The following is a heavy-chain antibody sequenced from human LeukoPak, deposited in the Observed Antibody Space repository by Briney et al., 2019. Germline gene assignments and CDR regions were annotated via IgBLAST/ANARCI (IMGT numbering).Heavy chain of an antibody. Sequence: SETLSLTCSVSGGTISSYNWSWIRQPPGKGLEWIGYIYHSGSTNYNPSLKSRVTVSLDTSKNQFSLKLSSVTAADTAVYYCARHDSIVGGDWFDPWGQGTLVTVSS. J-gene: IGHJ5*02. CDR1: GGTISSYN. CDR2: IYHSGST. V-gene: IGHV4-59*08. D-gene: IGHD1-26*01. CDR3: ARHDSIVGGDWFDP.